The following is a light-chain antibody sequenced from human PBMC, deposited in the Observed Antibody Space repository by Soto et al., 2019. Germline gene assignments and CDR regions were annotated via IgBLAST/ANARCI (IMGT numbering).Light chain of an antibody. V-gene: IGKV1-39*01. CDR2: ETS. J-gene: IGKJ2*01. CDR1: QSLGRR. Sequence: DIQMTQSPSSLSASVGDRVTITCRASQSLGRRLTWYQQKAGEAPKLLIYETSNLQNGVPSRFSGSGSETDFTLTINRLQPEDFATYYCQQSFSPPYTFGQGTKLE. CDR3: QQSFSPPYT.